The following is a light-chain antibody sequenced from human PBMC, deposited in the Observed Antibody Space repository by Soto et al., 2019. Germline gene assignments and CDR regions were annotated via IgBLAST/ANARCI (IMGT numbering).Light chain of an antibody. CDR3: QAYDSTLYVV. CDR1: SSNIGAGFD. Sequence: QSVLTQPPSVSGAPGQRVTISCTGGSSNIGAGFDVHWYRQLPGAAPELLIYGNANRPSGVPVRFSGSNSGTSPSLAIPGRQAEDEADYYCQAYDSTLYVVFGGGTKVTVL. CDR2: GNA. V-gene: IGLV1-40*01. J-gene: IGLJ2*01.